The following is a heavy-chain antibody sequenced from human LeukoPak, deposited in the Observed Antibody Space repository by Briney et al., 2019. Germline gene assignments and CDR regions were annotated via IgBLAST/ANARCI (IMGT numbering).Heavy chain of an antibody. D-gene: IGHD1-26*01. CDR1: GFTFRSYE. CDR3: AKDGGTHFDH. V-gene: IGHV3-48*03. Sequence: GGSLRLSCEDSGFTFRSYEMNWVRQAPGKGLEWVSYISSSSSTIYYADSVKGRFTISRDNAKNSLTLHMNTLRADDTAVYYCAKDGGTHFDHWGQGTLVTVSS. CDR2: ISSSSSTI. J-gene: IGHJ4*02.